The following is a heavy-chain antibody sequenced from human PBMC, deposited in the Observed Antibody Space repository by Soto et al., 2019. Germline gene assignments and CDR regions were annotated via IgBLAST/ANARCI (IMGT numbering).Heavy chain of an antibody. CDR2: ISSSSSYI. J-gene: IGHJ5*02. Sequence: EVQLVESGGGLVKPGGSLRLSCAASGFTFSSYSMNWVRQAPGKGLEWVSSISSSSSYIYYADSVKGRFTISRDNAKNSLYLQMNSLRAEDTAVYYCARYGVAAGTNWFDPWGQGTLVTVSS. V-gene: IGHV3-21*01. D-gene: IGHD6-13*01. CDR1: GFTFSSYS. CDR3: ARYGVAAGTNWFDP.